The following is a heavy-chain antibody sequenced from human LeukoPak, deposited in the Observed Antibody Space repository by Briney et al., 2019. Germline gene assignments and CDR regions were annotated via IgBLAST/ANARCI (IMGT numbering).Heavy chain of an antibody. D-gene: IGHD5-12*01. CDR2: INPNSGGT. Sequence: GASVKVSCKASGYTFTGYYMHWVRQAPGQGLEWMGWINPNSGGTNYAQKFQGRVTMTRDTSISIAYMELSRLRSDDTAVYYCARGLGANGYSGYGYWGQGTLVTVSS. V-gene: IGHV1-2*02. J-gene: IGHJ4*02. CDR3: ARGLGANGYSGYGY. CDR1: GYTFTGYY.